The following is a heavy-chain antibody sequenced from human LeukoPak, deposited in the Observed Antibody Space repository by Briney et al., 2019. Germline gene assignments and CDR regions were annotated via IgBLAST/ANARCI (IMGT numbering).Heavy chain of an antibody. CDR2: ISGSGGST. J-gene: IGHJ4*02. V-gene: IGHV3-23*01. CDR1: GFTFSSYG. Sequence: GGSLRLSCAASGFTFSSYGMSWVRQAPGKGLEWVSAISGSGGSTYYADSVKGRFTISRDNSKNTLYLEMNSLRAEDTAVYYCAKTAYFDWLLYPDYWGQGTLVTVSS. D-gene: IGHD3-9*01. CDR3: AKTAYFDWLLYPDY.